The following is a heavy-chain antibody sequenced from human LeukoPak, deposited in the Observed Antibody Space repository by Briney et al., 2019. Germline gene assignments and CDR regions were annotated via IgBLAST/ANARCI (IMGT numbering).Heavy chain of an antibody. CDR2: IYYTGTT. V-gene: IGHV4-59*01. CDR1: GGSMNQYY. Sequence: PSETLSLTCTVSGGSMNQYYWSWIRQPPGKGLEWIGWIYYTGTTNYNSSLKSRVTISVDTSRNQFSLRLTSVTAADTAVYYCAKYGDHWNYFDYWGQGTLVTVSS. CDR3: AKYGDHWNYFDY. J-gene: IGHJ4*02. D-gene: IGHD4-17*01.